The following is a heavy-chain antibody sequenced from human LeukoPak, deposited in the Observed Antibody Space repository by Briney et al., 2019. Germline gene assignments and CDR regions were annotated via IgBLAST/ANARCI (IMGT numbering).Heavy chain of an antibody. D-gene: IGHD3-9*01. Sequence: PSEPLSLTCSVSGGSITKNGYYWGWIRQSPETGLEWIGSMHYSGSTYYNPSLKSRVTISVDTSKNQFSLKLSSVTAADTAVYYCARDWGRNYYDILTGYYIGGGFDYWGQGTLVTVSS. CDR1: GGSITKNGYY. CDR2: MHYSGST. J-gene: IGHJ4*02. CDR3: ARDWGRNYYDILTGYYIGGGFDY. V-gene: IGHV4-39*07.